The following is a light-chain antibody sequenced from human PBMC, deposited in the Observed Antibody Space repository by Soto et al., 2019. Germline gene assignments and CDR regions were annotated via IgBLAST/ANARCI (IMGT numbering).Light chain of an antibody. J-gene: IGLJ3*02. V-gene: IGLV2-14*01. Sequence: QSALTQPASVSGSPGQSITISCTGTSSDVGGYNYVAWYQQHPGKAPKLMIYEVSNRPSGVSNRFSGSKSGNNASLPISGLPAEYEADYYCSSYTSSSTHWVFGGGTQLTVL. CDR1: SSDVGGYNY. CDR3: SSYTSSSTHWV. CDR2: EVS.